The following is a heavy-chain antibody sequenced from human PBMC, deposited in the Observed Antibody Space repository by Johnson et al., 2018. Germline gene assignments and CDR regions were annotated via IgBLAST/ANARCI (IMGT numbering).Heavy chain of an antibody. CDR2: ISYDGSNE. D-gene: IGHD3-10*01. J-gene: IGHJ3*02. CDR3: AKGPQYYYDAFDI. CDR1: GFTFSSYG. V-gene: IGHV3-30*18. Sequence: QVQLVESGGGVVQPGRSMRLSCVASGFTFSSYGMHWVRQAPGKGLEWVAVISYDGSNEYYADSVKGRFTISRDNSKNTLYLQMTSLRAEDTAVYYCAKGPQYYYDAFDIWGQGTMVTVSS.